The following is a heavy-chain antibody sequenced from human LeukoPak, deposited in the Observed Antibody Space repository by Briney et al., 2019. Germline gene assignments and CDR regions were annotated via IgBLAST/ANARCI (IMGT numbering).Heavy chain of an antibody. J-gene: IGHJ4*02. Sequence: GGSLRLSCAASGFTFSSYAMHWVRQAPGKGLEWVAVISYDGSNKYYADSVKGRFTIPRDNAENSLYLQMNSLRDDDTAVYYCAGSGGDYWGQGTLVTVSS. V-gene: IGHV3-30-3*01. CDR1: GFTFSSYA. CDR2: ISYDGSNK. CDR3: AGSGGDY.